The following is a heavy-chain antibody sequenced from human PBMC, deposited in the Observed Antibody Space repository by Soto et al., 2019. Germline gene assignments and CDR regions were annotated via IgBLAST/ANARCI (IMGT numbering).Heavy chain of an antibody. CDR1: GGSISSGDYY. Sequence: QVQLQESGPGLVKPSQTLSLTCTVSGGSISSGDYYWSWIRQPPGNGLEWIGYIHYSGSTYYNPALKSRVTISVDTSKNQFSLKLSSVTAADTAVYYCARERPDGSRLDPWGQGTLVTVSS. CDR2: IHYSGST. CDR3: ARERPDGSRLDP. D-gene: IGHD6-13*01. J-gene: IGHJ5*02. V-gene: IGHV4-30-4*01.